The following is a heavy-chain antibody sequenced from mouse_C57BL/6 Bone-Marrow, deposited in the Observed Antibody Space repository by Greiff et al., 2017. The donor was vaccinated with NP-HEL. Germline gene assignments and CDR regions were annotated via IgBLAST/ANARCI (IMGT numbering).Heavy chain of an antibody. J-gene: IGHJ1*03. Sequence: SSLKQRTGQGLEWIGEIYPRSGNTYYNEKFKGEATLTADKSSSTAYMELRSLTSEDSAVYFCARGFWYFDVWGTGTTVTVSS. CDR2: IYPRSGNT. CDR3: ARGFWYFDV. V-gene: IGHV1-81*01.